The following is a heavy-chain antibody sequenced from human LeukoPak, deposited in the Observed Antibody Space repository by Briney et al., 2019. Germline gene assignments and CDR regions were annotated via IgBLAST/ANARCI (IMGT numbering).Heavy chain of an antibody. CDR2: IKADGTGK. J-gene: IGHJ4*01. CDR3: ARDRGWQQFDY. CDR1: GFTFSSSW. Sequence: PGGSLKLSCVASGFTFSSSWMTWVRQAPGMGLERVANIKADGTGKYYVDSVRGRFSISRDNAKNSPYLELNSLRAEDTGVYFCARDRGWQQFDYWGQGTLVTVSS. D-gene: IGHD5-24*01. V-gene: IGHV3-7*01.